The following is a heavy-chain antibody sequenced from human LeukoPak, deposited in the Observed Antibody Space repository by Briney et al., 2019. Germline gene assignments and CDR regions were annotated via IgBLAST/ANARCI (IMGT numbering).Heavy chain of an antibody. J-gene: IGHJ3*02. CDR2: ISSSSSYI. CDR1: GFTFSSYS. Sequence: PGGSLRLSCAASGFTFSSYSMNWVRQAPGKGLEWVPSISSSSSYIYYADSVKGRFTISRDNAKNSLYLQMNGLRAEDTAVYYCARDSGSYAWRAFDIWGQGTMVTVSS. V-gene: IGHV3-21*01. D-gene: IGHD1-26*01. CDR3: ARDSGSYAWRAFDI.